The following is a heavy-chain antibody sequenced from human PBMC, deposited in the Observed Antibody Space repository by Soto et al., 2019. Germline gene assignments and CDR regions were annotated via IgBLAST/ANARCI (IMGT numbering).Heavy chain of an antibody. CDR1: GGSISSSSYY. J-gene: IGHJ4*02. CDR2: IYYSGST. Sequence: SETLSLTCTVSGGSISSSSYYWGWIRQPPGKGLEWIGSIYYSGSTYYNPSLKSRVTISVDTSKNQFSLKLSSVTAADTAVYYCARHDGGSGWYFGFDYWGQGTLVTVSS. CDR3: ARHDGGSGWYFGFDY. D-gene: IGHD6-19*01. V-gene: IGHV4-39*01.